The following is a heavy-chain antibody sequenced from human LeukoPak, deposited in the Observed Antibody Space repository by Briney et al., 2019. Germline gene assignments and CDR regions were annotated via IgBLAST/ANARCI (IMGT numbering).Heavy chain of an antibody. V-gene: IGHV4-39*01. CDR1: GGSISSSSYY. Sequence: PSETLSLTCTVSGGSISSSSYYWGWIRQPPGKGLEWIGTIYYSGSTYYNPSLESRVTISVDTSKNQFSLKLSSVTAADTAGYYCARHEVRGARSFDYWGQGTLVTVSS. D-gene: IGHD3-10*01. CDR3: ARHEVRGARSFDY. J-gene: IGHJ4*02. CDR2: IYYSGST.